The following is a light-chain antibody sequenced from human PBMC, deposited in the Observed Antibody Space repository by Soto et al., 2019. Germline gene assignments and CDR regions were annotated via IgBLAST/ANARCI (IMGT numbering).Light chain of an antibody. Sequence: QYALTQPASVSGSPGQSITISCTGNSSDVGSYNLVSWYQQHPGKAPKLMIYEGSKRPSGVSNRFSGSKSGNTASLTISGLQAEDEADYYCCSYAGSSTFLVVFGGGTKLTVL. J-gene: IGLJ2*01. CDR1: SSDVGSYNL. CDR2: EGS. V-gene: IGLV2-23*03. CDR3: CSYAGSSTFLVV.